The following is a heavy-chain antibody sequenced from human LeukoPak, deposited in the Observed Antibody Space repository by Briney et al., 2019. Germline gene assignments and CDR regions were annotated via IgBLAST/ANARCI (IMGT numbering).Heavy chain of an antibody. D-gene: IGHD6-19*01. J-gene: IGHJ4*02. CDR3: ARVNQAVADHFDY. CDR2: IYYSGST. V-gene: IGHV4-59*01. Sequence: TPSETLSLTCTVSGGSIRSYYWSWIRQPPGKGLEWIGHIYYSGSTNYNPSLKSRVTISVDTSKNQFSLKLYSVTAADTAVYYCARVNQAVADHFDYWGQGTLVTVSS. CDR1: GGSIRSYY.